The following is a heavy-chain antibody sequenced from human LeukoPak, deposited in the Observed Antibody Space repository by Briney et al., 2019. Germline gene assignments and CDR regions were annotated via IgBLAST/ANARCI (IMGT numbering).Heavy chain of an antibody. CDR1: GFTFSSYS. CDR3: GRGMRDYYGLDY. D-gene: IGHD3-10*01. V-gene: IGHV3-21*01. Sequence: GGSLRLSCAASGFTFSSYSMNWVRQAPGKGPEWVSSISSSSSYIYYADSVKGRFTISRDNTKNTLYLQMNSLTVEDTAVYYCGRGMRDYYGLDYWGQGILVTVSS. J-gene: IGHJ4*02. CDR2: ISSSSSYI.